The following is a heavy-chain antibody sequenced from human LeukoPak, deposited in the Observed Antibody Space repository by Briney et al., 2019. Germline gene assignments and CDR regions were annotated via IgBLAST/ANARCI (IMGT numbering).Heavy chain of an antibody. V-gene: IGHV3-74*01. CDR3: AGERGDQTDY. J-gene: IGHJ4*02. CDR1: GFTFSSYW. Sequence: GGSLRLSCAASGFTFSSYWMHWVRQAPGKGLVWVSRINSDGSTTGYADSVKGRFTISRDNTKNTLYLRMNSLRAEDTAVYYCAGERGDQTDYWGQGTRVTVSS. CDR2: INSDGSTT. D-gene: IGHD3-16*01.